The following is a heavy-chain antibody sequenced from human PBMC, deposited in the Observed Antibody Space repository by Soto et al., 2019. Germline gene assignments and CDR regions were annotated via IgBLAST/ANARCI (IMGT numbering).Heavy chain of an antibody. CDR1: GFTFSSYW. V-gene: IGHV3-74*01. CDR3: ARGREMKYYDSSGYLY. J-gene: IGHJ4*02. CDR2: INSVGTST. D-gene: IGHD3-22*01. Sequence: GGSLRLSCAASGFTFSSYWMHWVRQAPGKGLVWVSRINSVGTSTSYADSVKGRFTISRDNAKNTLYLQMNSLRAEDTAVYYCARGREMKYYDSSGYLYWGQGT.